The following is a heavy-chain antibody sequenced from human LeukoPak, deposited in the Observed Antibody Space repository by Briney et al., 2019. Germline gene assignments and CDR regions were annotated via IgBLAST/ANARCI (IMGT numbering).Heavy chain of an antibody. CDR3: ARGYCTNGVCYRIPGSNWYSGFDY. D-gene: IGHD2-8*01. CDR2: INWNGGST. V-gene: IGHV3-20*04. J-gene: IGHJ4*02. Sequence: GGSLRLSCAASGFTLDDYGMSWVRQAPGKGLEWVSGINWNGGSTGYADSVKGRFTISRDNAKNSLYLQMNSLRAEDTALYYCARGYCTNGVCYRIPGSNWYSGFDYWGQGTLVTVSS. CDR1: GFTLDDYG.